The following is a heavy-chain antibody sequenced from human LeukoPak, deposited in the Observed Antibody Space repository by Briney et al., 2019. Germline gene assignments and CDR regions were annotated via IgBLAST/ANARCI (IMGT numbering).Heavy chain of an antibody. D-gene: IGHD2/OR15-2a*01. CDR1: GGSFSGYY. J-gene: IGHJ4*02. V-gene: IGHV4-34*01. CDR2: IYQSGST. CDR3: AREANGGTFYY. Sequence: SETLSLTCAVYGGSFSGYYWSWIRQPPGKGLEWIGSIYQSGSTYYHASLKSRVTISVDTSKNQFSLKLSSVTAADTAVYYCAREANGGTFYYWGQGILVTVCS.